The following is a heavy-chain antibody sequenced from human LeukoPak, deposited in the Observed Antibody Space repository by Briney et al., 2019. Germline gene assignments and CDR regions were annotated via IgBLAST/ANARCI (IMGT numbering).Heavy chain of an antibody. V-gene: IGHV3-20*04. D-gene: IGHD6-19*01. CDR3: AREGPSGWYWFSASSRDYYYYYMDV. CDR1: GFTFDDYG. Sequence: PGGSLRLSCAASGFTFDDYGMSWVRQAPGKGLEWVSGINWNGGSTGYADSVKGRFTISRDNAKSSLYLQMNSLRAENTALYYCAREGPSGWYWFSASSRDYYYYYMDVWGKGTTVTVSS. CDR2: INWNGGST. J-gene: IGHJ6*03.